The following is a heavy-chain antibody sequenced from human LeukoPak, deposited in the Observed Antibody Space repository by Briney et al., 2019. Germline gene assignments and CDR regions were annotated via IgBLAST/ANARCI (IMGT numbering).Heavy chain of an antibody. D-gene: IGHD4-17*01. Sequence: PGSSLRLSCAASGFTFSSYGMHWVRQAPGKGLECVAVVWYDGSNKYYADSVKGRFTISRDNSKNTLYLQMNSLRAEDTAVYYCARLYGTYPGWFDPWGQGTLVTVSS. CDR2: VWYDGSNK. CDR1: GFTFSSYG. CDR3: ARLYGTYPGWFDP. J-gene: IGHJ5*02. V-gene: IGHV3-33*01.